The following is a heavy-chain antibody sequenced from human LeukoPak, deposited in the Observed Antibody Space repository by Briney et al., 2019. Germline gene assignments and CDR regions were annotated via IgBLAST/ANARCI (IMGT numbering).Heavy chain of an antibody. CDR2: ISSSGSTT. J-gene: IGHJ4*02. CDR1: RFTFRSYE. V-gene: IGHV3-48*03. Sequence: GGSLRLSCAASRFTFRSYELNWVRQAPGKGLEWVSYISSSGSTTYYADSVKGRFTISRDNAKNSLYLQMHSLRAEDTAVYYCARAFDQWGQGTLVTVSS. CDR3: ARAFDQ.